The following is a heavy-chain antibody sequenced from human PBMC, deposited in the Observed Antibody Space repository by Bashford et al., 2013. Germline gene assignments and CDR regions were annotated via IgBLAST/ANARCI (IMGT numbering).Heavy chain of an antibody. Sequence: GGSLRLSCTGSGFTFGDSDVTWFRQAPGKGLEWVGLIRAKAHGETTDYAASVKGRFTLSRDDSKTSVFLQMSSLRTEDTAIYYCSKGPLIWYSGCHYWGQGTLVTVSS. J-gene: IGHJ4*02. CDR3: SKGPLIWYSGCHY. V-gene: IGHV3-49*03. CDR1: GFTFGDSD. D-gene: IGHD6-13*01. CDR2: IRAKAHGETT.